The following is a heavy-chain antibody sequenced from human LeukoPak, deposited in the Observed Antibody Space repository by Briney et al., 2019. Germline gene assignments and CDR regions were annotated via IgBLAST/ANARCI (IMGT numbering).Heavy chain of an antibody. CDR2: INPKSGGT. CDR1: GYTFTGYY. V-gene: IGHV1-2*02. CDR3: ARAQYSGYKFDY. J-gene: IGHJ4*02. D-gene: IGHD5-12*01. Sequence: ASVKVSCKASGYTFTGYYMHWVRQAPGQGLEWMGWINPKSGGTNYAQKFQGRVTMTRETSISTDYMELSRLRSDDTAVYYCARAQYSGYKFDYWGQGTLVTISS.